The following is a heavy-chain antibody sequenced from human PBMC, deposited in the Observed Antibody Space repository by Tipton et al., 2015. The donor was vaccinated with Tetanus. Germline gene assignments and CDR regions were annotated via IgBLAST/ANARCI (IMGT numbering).Heavy chain of an antibody. CDR2: IDYTRNT. Sequence: LRLSCNVSGGSVSGYYWSWIRQPPGKGLEWIGYIDYTRNTYYGPSLQSRATISVDTSKNQFSLKLRSVTAADTGVYYCATLNYFDTAGWGAYWGQGVLVTVSS. CDR3: ATLNYFDTAGWGAY. J-gene: IGHJ4*02. CDR1: GGSVSGYY. D-gene: IGHD3-22*01. V-gene: IGHV4-59*02.